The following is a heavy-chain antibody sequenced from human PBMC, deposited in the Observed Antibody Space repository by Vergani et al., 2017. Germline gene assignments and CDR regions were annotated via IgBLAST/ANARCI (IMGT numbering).Heavy chain of an antibody. CDR1: GYSFTSYW. Sequence: EVQLVQSGAEVKKPGESLKISCKGSGYSFTSYWIGWVRQMPGKGLEWMGIIYPGDSDTRYSSSFQGQVTISAVKSISTAYLQWSSLKASDTAMYYCARTFPGDGYNGALMIWGQGTLVTVSS. J-gene: IGHJ4*02. D-gene: IGHD5-24*01. CDR3: ARTFPGDGYNGALMI. CDR2: IYPGDSDT. V-gene: IGHV5-51*01.